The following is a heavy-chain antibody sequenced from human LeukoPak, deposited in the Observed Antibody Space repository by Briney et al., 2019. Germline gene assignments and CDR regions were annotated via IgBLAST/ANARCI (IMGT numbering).Heavy chain of an antibody. CDR2: INPNSGGT. V-gene: IGHV1-2*02. Sequence: APVKVSCKASGYTFTSYYMHWVRQAPGQGLEWMGWINPNSGGTNYAQKFQGRVTMTRDTSISTAYMELSRLRSDDTAVYYRARVYSSGWYVYWGQGTLVTVSS. D-gene: IGHD6-19*01. CDR1: GYTFTSYY. CDR3: ARVYSSGWYVY. J-gene: IGHJ4*02.